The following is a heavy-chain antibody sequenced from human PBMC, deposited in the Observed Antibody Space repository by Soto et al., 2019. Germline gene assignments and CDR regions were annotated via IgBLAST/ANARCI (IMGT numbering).Heavy chain of an antibody. V-gene: IGHV4-59*01. CDR1: GGSMSGYY. Sequence: SETLSLTCRVSGGSMSGYYWSWIRQAPGKGLEWIGYVYYTGSTNYNPSLQSRVTISVDTSNKQFSLSLRLVTAADTAVYFCARSIAVPSRHIDHWGQGIRVTVSS. D-gene: IGHD6-6*01. J-gene: IGHJ4*02. CDR2: VYYTGST. CDR3: ARSIAVPSRHIDH.